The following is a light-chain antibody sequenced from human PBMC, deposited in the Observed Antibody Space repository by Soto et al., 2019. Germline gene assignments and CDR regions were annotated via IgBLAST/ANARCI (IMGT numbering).Light chain of an antibody. Sequence: QSALTQPASVSGSPGQSITISCTGTSSDVGGYNRVSWYQQYPGRAPKLMISEVSNRPSGVSKRFSGSKSGNTASLTISGLQAEDEADYYCSSYTTTSTLVFGGGTKVTVL. CDR3: SSYTTTSTLV. CDR1: SSDVGGYNR. CDR2: EVS. V-gene: IGLV2-14*01. J-gene: IGLJ3*02.